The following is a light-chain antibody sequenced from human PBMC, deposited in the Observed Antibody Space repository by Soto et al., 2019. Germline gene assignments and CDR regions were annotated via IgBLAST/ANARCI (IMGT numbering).Light chain of an antibody. V-gene: IGLV1-47*03. Sequence: QSVLTQPPSASGTPGQRVTISCSGSSSNIGSNYVYWYQQLPGTVPQLLIYRNSERPSGVPDRFSGSKSGTSASLAISGLWSEDEADYYCAAWDDSLGGVVFGGGTKLTVL. CDR1: SSNIGSNY. CDR3: AAWDDSLGGVV. CDR2: RNS. J-gene: IGLJ2*01.